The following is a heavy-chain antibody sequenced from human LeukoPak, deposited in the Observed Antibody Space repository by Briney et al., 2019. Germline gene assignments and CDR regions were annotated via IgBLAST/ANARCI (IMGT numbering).Heavy chain of an antibody. V-gene: IGHV3-7*01. D-gene: IGHD1-7*01. CDR1: GFTFRNCW. Sequence: GGSLRLSCAASGFTFRNCWMSWVRQAPGEGREGVANINKDGSERNYVDSVKGRFTISRDNAKNSLDLQMSSLRAEDTAVYYCARDDDWNYEDYWGQGTLVTVSS. CDR2: INKDGSER. J-gene: IGHJ4*02. CDR3: ARDDDWNYEDY.